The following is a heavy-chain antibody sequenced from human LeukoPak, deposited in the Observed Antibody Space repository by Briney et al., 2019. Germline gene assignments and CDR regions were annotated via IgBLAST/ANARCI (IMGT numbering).Heavy chain of an antibody. D-gene: IGHD2-2*01. CDR3: ARDLQYLLLMGEIDY. Sequence: GGSLRLSCAASGFSFSTYAMHWVRQAPGKGLEWVALISYDGSNKYYADSVKGRFTISRDNSKNTLYLQMHSLRADDTAVYYCARDLQYLLLMGEIDYWGQGTPVTVSS. V-gene: IGHV3-30*04. CDR2: ISYDGSNK. J-gene: IGHJ4*02. CDR1: GFSFSTYA.